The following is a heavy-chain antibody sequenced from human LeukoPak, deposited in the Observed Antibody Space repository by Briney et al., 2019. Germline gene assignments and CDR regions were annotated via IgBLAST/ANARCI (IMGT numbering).Heavy chain of an antibody. CDR1: GYTFTSYA. CDR3: ARDPREWIFCSGGSCYTVESWFDP. Sequence: ASVKVSCKASGYTFTSYAMNWVRQAPGQGLEWMGWINTNTGNPTYAQGFTGRFVFSLDTSVSTAYLQISSLKAEDTAVYYCARDPREWIFCSGGSCYTVESWFDPWGQGTLVTVSS. J-gene: IGHJ5*02. V-gene: IGHV7-4-1*02. D-gene: IGHD2-15*01. CDR2: INTNTGNP.